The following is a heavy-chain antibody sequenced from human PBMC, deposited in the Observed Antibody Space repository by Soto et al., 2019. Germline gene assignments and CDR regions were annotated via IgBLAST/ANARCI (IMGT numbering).Heavy chain of an antibody. CDR3: AKGPAIVLVPAAMNSYYGMDV. D-gene: IGHD2-2*01. CDR2: ISYDGSNK. V-gene: IGHV3-30*18. J-gene: IGHJ6*02. CDR1: GFTFSSYG. Sequence: QVQLVESGGGVVQPGRSLRLSCAASGFTFSSYGMHWVRQAPGKGLEWVAVISYDGSNKYYADSVKGRFTISRDNSKNTLYQQMNSLRAEDTAVYYCAKGPAIVLVPAAMNSYYGMDVWGQGTTVTVPS.